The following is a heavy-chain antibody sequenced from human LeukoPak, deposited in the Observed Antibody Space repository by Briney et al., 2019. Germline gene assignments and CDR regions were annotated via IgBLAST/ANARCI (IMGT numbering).Heavy chain of an antibody. CDR1: GFTFSSYW. CDR2: INSDGSST. Sequence: GGSLRLSCAASGFTFSSYWMHWVRQAPGKGLVWVSRINSDGSSTSYADSVKGRFTISRDNAKNTLYLQMNSLRAEGTAVYYCARDFWSASGSGPFDYWGQGTLVTVSS. V-gene: IGHV3-74*01. J-gene: IGHJ4*02. D-gene: IGHD3-10*01. CDR3: ARDFWSASGSGPFDY.